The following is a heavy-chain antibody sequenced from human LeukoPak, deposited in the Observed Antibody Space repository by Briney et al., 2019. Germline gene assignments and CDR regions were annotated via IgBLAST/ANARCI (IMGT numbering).Heavy chain of an antibody. J-gene: IGHJ4*02. V-gene: IGHV7-4-1*02. Sequence: ASVKVSCKASGYTFTTYAMNWVRQAPGQGLEWMGWINTHTGNPTYAQGFTGRFVFSSDTSVSTAYLQISSLKAEDTAVYYCASTSPGIAAAGIFDYWGQGTLVTVSS. CDR2: INTHTGNP. CDR1: GYTFTTYA. CDR3: ASTSPGIAAAGIFDY. D-gene: IGHD6-13*01.